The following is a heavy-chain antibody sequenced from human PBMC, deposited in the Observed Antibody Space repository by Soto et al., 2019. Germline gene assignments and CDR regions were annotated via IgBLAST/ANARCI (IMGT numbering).Heavy chain of an antibody. Sequence: GGSLRLSCSASGFTFSSFSMHWVRQAPGKGLEYVSGISSNGISTYYADSVKGRFTISRDNSKNTLYLQMNSLRAEDTAVYYCAKDTTSRYDSSGYYVDYWGQGTLVTVSS. D-gene: IGHD3-22*01. CDR2: ISSNGIST. V-gene: IGHV3-64*04. J-gene: IGHJ4*02. CDR3: AKDTTSRYDSSGYYVDY. CDR1: GFTFSSFS.